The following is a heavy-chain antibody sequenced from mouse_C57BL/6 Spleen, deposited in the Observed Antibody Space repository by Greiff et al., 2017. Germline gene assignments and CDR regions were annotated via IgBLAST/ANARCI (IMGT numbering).Heavy chain of an antibody. CDR3: ARGDTAQATFYFDY. CDR2: ISSGISTI. Sequence: DVHLVESGGGLVKPGGSLKLSCAASGFTFSDYGMHWVRQAPEKGLEWVAYISSGISTIYYADTVKGRFTISRDNAKNTLFLQMTSLRSEDTAMYYCARGDTAQATFYFDYWGQGTTLTVSS. V-gene: IGHV5-17*01. J-gene: IGHJ2*01. D-gene: IGHD3-2*02. CDR1: GFTFSDYG.